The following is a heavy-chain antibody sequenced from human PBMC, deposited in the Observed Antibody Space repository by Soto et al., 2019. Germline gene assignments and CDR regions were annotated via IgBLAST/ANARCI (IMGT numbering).Heavy chain of an antibody. D-gene: IGHD3-3*01. CDR1: GYTFTSYA. CDR2: INAGNGNT. CDR3: AAEENLGVSYFDY. Sequence: ASVKVSCRASGYTFTSYAMHWVRQAPGQRLEWMGWINAGNGNTKYSQKFQERVTITRDMSTSTAYMELSSLRSEDTAVYYCAAEENLGVSYFDYWGQGTLVTVSS. V-gene: IGHV1-3*01. J-gene: IGHJ4*02.